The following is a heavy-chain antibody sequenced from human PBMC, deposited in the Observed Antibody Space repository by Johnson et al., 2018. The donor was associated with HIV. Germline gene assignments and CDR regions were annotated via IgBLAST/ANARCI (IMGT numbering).Heavy chain of an antibody. D-gene: IGHD1-14*01. CDR2: ISGSGSST. J-gene: IGHJ3*02. CDR3: GILTGRISAFDI. CDR1: GFTFSSYA. V-gene: IGHV3-23*04. Sequence: VQLVESGGGLVQPGGSLRPSCAVSGFTFSSYAMSWVRQAPGKGLEWVSTISGSGSSTYYADSVKGRFTISRDNSKTTLYLQMNSLRAEDRAVYYCGILTGRISAFDIWGQGTMVTVSS.